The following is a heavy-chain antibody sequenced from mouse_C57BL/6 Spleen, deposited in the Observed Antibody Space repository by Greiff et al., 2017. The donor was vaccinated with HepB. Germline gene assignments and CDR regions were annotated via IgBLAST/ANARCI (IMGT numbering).Heavy chain of an antibody. CDR3: ARDLTMVTPYAMDY. Sequence: EVQVVESEGGLVQPGSSMKLSCTASGFTFSDYYMAWVRQVPEKGLEWVANINYDGSSTYYLDSLKSRFIISRDNAKNILYLQMSRLKSEDTATYYCARDLTMVTPYAMDYWGQGTSVTVSS. CDR2: INYDGSST. D-gene: IGHD2-2*01. J-gene: IGHJ4*01. CDR1: GFTFSDYY. V-gene: IGHV5-16*01.